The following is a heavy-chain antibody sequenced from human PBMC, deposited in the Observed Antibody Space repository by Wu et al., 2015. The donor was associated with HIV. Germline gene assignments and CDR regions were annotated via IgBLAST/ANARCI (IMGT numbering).Heavy chain of an antibody. D-gene: IGHD6-13*01. V-gene: IGHV1-69*13. CDR2: IVPLFDAP. Sequence: QVQLVQSGAEVKKPGSSVRVSCKASGGTFSTYAISWVRQAPGQGLEWMGRIVPLFDAPNYAQRFHDRLTITADGSTTTAYMELSNLRSEDTAVYFCTRVIHRRITTAGPDYYYYAMTSGPRDHGHRLL. CDR1: GGTFSTYA. J-gene: IGHJ6*02. CDR3: TRVIHRRITTAGPDYYYYAMTS.